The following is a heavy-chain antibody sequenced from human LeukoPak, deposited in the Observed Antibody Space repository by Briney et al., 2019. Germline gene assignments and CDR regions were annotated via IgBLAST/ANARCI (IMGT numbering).Heavy chain of an antibody. Sequence: PSETLSLTCAVYGGSFSGYYWSWIRQPPGKGLEWIGEINHSGSTNYNPSLKSRVTISVDTSKNQFSLKLSSVTAADTAVYYCARYPIYCSGGSCYSFDYWGQGTLVTVSS. CDR2: INHSGST. CDR1: GGSFSGYY. J-gene: IGHJ4*02. CDR3: ARYPIYCSGGSCYSFDY. V-gene: IGHV4-34*01. D-gene: IGHD2-15*01.